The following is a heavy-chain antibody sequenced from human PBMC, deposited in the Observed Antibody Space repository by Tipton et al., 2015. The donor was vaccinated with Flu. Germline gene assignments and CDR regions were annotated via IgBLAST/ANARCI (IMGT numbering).Heavy chain of an antibody. Sequence: SLRLSCEASGLIFSNYDIHWVRQAAGNRLEWVSDIGPAGDTYYPASAKGRCTIARGSATNSWFLQMISLRAEDTAVYYCTAARLFYDSGGDFPGGRALEGWGRGAMLAVA. CDR2: IGPAGDT. D-gene: IGHD3-22*01. J-gene: IGHJ3*01. V-gene: IGHV3-13*01. CDR1: GLIFSNYD. CDR3: TAARLFYDSGGDFPGGRALEG.